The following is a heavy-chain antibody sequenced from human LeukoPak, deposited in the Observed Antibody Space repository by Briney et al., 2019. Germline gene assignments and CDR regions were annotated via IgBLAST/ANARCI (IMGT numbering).Heavy chain of an antibody. J-gene: IGHJ5*02. Sequence: GGSLRLSCAASGFTFSSHSMNWVRQAPGKGLEWISYISSDSTIIHYADSVKGRFTISRDDAKSSLYLQMNSLRAEDTAVYYCAKVPRQHDNWFDPWGQGTLVTVSS. CDR3: AKVPRQHDNWFDP. V-gene: IGHV3-48*01. D-gene: IGHD3-9*01. CDR2: ISSDSTII. CDR1: GFTFSSHS.